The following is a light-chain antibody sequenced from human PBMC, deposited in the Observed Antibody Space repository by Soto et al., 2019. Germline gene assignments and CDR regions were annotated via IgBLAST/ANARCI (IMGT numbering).Light chain of an antibody. V-gene: IGKV3D-20*02. CDR2: DAS. Sequence: EFVLTQSPVTLSLSPGERATLSCRASQTVRNNYLAWYQQKPGQAPRLLIYDASSRATGIPDRFSGGGSGTDFTLTISSLEPEDFVVYYCQQRSNWPRTFGQGTKVDIK. CDR3: QQRSNWPRT. J-gene: IGKJ1*01. CDR1: QTVRNNY.